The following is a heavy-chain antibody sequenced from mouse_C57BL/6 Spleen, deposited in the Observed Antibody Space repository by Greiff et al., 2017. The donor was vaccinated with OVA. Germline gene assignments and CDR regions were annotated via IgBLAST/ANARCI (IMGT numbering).Heavy chain of an antibody. Sequence: VKLQESGAELVKPGASVKISCKASGYAFSSYWMNWVKQRPGKGLEWIGQIYPGDGDTNYNGKFKGKATLTADKSSSTAYMQLSSLTSEDSAVYFCAREGLSSYWYFDVWGTGTTVTVSS. CDR2: IYPGDGDT. CDR1: GYAFSSYW. CDR3: AREGLSSYWYFDV. D-gene: IGHD1-1*01. J-gene: IGHJ1*03. V-gene: IGHV1-80*01.